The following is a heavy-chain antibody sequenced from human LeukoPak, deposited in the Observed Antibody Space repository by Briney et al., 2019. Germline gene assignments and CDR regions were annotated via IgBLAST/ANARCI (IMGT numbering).Heavy chain of an antibody. J-gene: IGHJ6*03. CDR2: INSDGSST. D-gene: IGHD5-18*01. CDR1: GFTFSSYA. CDR3: ARGATAIPIYYYYMDV. Sequence: PGGSLRLSCAASGFTFSSYAMSWVRQAPGKGLVWVSRINSDGSSTTYADSVKGRFTISRDNPKNTLYLQMNSLRAEDTAVYYCARGATAIPIYYYYMDVWGKGTTVTVSS. V-gene: IGHV3-74*01.